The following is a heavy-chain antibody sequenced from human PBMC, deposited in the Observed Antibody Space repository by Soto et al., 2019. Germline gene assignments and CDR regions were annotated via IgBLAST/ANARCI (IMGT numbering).Heavy chain of an antibody. D-gene: IGHD2-21*02. CDR3: ARDHLILPAHDFFYGSDV. V-gene: IGHV3-7*03. CDR1: GFIFSMYS. J-gene: IGHJ6*02. CDR2: IPQDGVDG. Sequence: GGSLRLSCEVSGFIFSMYSMSWVRQTPGKGLEWVAKIPQDGVDGHYADAVKGRFTISRDNGKNSLYLQMNDLRAEDTAVYYCARDHLILPAHDFFYGSDVWGRGATVTVSS.